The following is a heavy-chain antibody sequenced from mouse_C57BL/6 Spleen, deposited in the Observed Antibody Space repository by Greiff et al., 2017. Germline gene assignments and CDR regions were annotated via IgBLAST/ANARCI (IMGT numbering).Heavy chain of an antibody. V-gene: IGHV5-16*01. CDR1: GFTFSDYY. CDR2: INYDGSST. D-gene: IGHD2-4*01. CDR3: ARDEGDYEGAMDY. Sequence: EVKVVESEGGLVQPGSSMKLSCTASGFTFSDYYMAWVRQVPEKGLEWVANINYDGSSTYYLDSLKSRFIISRDNAKNILYLQMSSLKSEDTATYYCARDEGDYEGAMDYWGQGTSVTVSS. J-gene: IGHJ4*01.